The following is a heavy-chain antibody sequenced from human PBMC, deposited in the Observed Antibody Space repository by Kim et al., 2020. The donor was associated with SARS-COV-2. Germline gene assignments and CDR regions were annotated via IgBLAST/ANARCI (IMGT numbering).Heavy chain of an antibody. D-gene: IGHD2-15*01. V-gene: IGHV1-69*01. CDR3: ARGGYGYYYTMDV. J-gene: IGHJ6*02. Sequence: YAPRFKVRVSITADESTSTAYMELSSLRSEDTAVYYCARGGYGYYYTMDVWGQGTTVTVSS.